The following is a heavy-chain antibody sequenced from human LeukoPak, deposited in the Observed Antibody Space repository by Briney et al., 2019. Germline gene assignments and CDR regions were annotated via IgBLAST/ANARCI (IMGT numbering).Heavy chain of an antibody. D-gene: IGHD3-9*01. V-gene: IGHV4-4*09. CDR2: IYTSGST. CDR1: GGSISSYY. Sequence: SETLSLTCTVSGGSISSYYWSWIRQPPGKGLEWIGYIYTSGSTNYNPSLKSRVTISVDTSKNQFSLKLSSVTAADTAVYYCARRGLDILTGYLRNAFDIWGQGTMVTVSS. CDR3: ARRGLDILTGYLRNAFDI. J-gene: IGHJ3*02.